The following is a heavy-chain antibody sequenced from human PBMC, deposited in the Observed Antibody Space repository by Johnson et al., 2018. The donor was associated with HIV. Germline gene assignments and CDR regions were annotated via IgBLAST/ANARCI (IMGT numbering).Heavy chain of an antibody. V-gene: IGHV3-66*01. CDR2: IYTGGST. D-gene: IGHD1-26*01. CDR3: AREGYSGTYFSAFDI. CDR1: GFTFDDYG. J-gene: IGHJ3*02. Sequence: MLLVESGGGVVRPGGSLRLSCAASGFTFDDYGMSWVRQAPGKGLEWVSVIYTGGSTYYADSVTGRFTISRDNSKNTLYLQMNSLRVEDTAVFYCAREGYSGTYFSAFDIWGRGTLVTVSS.